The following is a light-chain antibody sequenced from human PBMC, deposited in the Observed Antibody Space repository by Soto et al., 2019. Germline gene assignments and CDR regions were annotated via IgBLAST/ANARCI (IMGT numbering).Light chain of an antibody. J-gene: IGLJ1*01. Sequence: QSALTQPASGSGSPGQSITISCTGASTDVDGYDYVSWYQQHPGQAPKLMIYDVNNRPSGVSYRFSGSKSGDTASLTISGLQAEDDADYYCSSYTSSAPFYVFGTGTKVTVL. CDR3: SSYTSSAPFYV. CDR1: STDVDGYDY. CDR2: DVN. V-gene: IGLV2-14*03.